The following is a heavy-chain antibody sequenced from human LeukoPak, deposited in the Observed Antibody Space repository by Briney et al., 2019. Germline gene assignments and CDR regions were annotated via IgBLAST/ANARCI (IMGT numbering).Heavy chain of an antibody. CDR3: ARDTAMVRAYYYGMDV. V-gene: IGHV1-69*13. J-gene: IGHJ6*02. CDR1: GYTFTSYY. CDR2: IIPIFGTA. Sequence: GASVKVSCKASGYTFTSYYMHWVRQAPGQGLEWMGGIIPIFGTANYAQKFQGRVTITADESTSTAYMELSSLRSEDTAVYYCARDTAMVRAYYYGMDVWGQGTTVTVSS. D-gene: IGHD5-18*01.